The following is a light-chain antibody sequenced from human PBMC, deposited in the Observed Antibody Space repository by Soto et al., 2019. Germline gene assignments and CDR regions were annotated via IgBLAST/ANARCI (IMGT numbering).Light chain of an antibody. J-gene: IGKJ1*01. CDR3: QQYNSYWT. Sequence: DIQMTQSPSTLSASVGDRVTITCRASQSISSWLAWYQQKPGKAPKLLIYDASSLESGVPSRFSGSGSGTEFTLTISSLQPDDFATYYGQQYNSYWTVGQGTKGEIK. CDR1: QSISSW. V-gene: IGKV1-5*01. CDR2: DAS.